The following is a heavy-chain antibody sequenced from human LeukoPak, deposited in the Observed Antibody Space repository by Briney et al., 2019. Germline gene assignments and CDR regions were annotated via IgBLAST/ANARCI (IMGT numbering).Heavy chain of an antibody. D-gene: IGHD5-18*01. J-gene: IGHJ4*02. CDR3: ARGRGYTDPFDY. Sequence: PGGSLRLSCAVSEFAVTGHYMSWVRQAPGKGLEWVSLIYSGGDTHYADSVKGRFTISRDSSKNTLYLQMNSLRAEDTAVYYCARGRGYTDPFDYWGQGALVTVSS. CDR2: IYSGGDT. V-gene: IGHV3-66*01. CDR1: EFAVTGHY.